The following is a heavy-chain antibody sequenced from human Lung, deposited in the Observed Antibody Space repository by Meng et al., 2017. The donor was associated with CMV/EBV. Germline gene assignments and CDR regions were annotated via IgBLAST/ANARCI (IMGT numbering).Heavy chain of an antibody. V-gene: IGHV4-30-4*01. CDR2: VYYTGGT. CDR3: ARGSNTAMAYFDS. Sequence: HPQVSGPGLVKASQTLSLTCTVSGGSITGGDDYWSWIRQPPGKGLEWIGCVYYTGGTYDNPSLKSRLSMSVDTSNNQFFLNLTSVTAADTAFYFCARGSNTAMAYFDSWGLGTLVTVSS. J-gene: IGHJ4*02. D-gene: IGHD5-18*01. CDR1: GGSITGGDDY.